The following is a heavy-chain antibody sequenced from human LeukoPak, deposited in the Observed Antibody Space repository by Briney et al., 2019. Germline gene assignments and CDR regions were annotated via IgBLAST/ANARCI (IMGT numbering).Heavy chain of an antibody. Sequence: SETLSLTCSVSGGSISNTSYFWGWIRQPPGKGLEWIGSIYYSGSTHYNPSLNPSFESRVTLSLDAPKNQFSMNLTSVTAADTATYYCASPLRGYYGSAKGVWGQGIMV. CDR2: IYYSGST. V-gene: IGHV4-39*01. D-gene: IGHD3-22*01. CDR3: ASPLRGYYGSAKGV. CDR1: GGSISNTSYF. J-gene: IGHJ4*02.